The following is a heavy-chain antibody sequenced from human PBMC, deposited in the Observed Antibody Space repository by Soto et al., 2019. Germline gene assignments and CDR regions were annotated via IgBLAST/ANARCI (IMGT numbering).Heavy chain of an antibody. J-gene: IGHJ4*02. CDR3: ARRHSGYDYVLPLDY. CDR2: IYPGDSDT. Sequence: GESLKISCNGSGYSFTSYWIGWVRQMPGKGLEWMGIIYPGDSDTRYSPSFQGQVTISADKSISTAYLQWSSLKASDTAMYYCARRHSGYDYVLPLDYWGQGTLVTVSS. V-gene: IGHV5-51*01. CDR1: GYSFTSYW. D-gene: IGHD5-12*01.